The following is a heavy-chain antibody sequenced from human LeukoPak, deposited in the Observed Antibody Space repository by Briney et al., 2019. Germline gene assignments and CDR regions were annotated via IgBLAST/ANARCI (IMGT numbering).Heavy chain of an antibody. CDR1: GFTFSSYA. J-gene: IGHJ4*02. CDR2: ISGSGGST. Sequence: PGGSLRLSCAASGFTFSSYAMSWVRQAPGKGLEWVSAISGSGGSTYYADSVKGRFTISRDNSKNTLYLQMDSLRAEDTAVYYCAKDRHCSGGSCYFDFWGQGTLVTVSS. D-gene: IGHD2-15*01. CDR3: AKDRHCSGGSCYFDF. V-gene: IGHV3-23*01.